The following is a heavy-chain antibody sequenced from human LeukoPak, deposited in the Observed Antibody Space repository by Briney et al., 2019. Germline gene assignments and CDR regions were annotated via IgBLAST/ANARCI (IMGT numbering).Heavy chain of an antibody. V-gene: IGHV4-39*01. Sequence: SETLSLTCTVSGGSISSSSYYWGWIRQPPGKGLEWIGTIYYSGSTYYNPSLKSRVTISVDTSKIQISLKLNSVTAADTAVYYCARLRDYYYNYMDVWGKGTTVTISS. CDR2: IYYSGST. J-gene: IGHJ6*03. CDR3: ARLRDYYYNYMDV. CDR1: GGSISSSSYY.